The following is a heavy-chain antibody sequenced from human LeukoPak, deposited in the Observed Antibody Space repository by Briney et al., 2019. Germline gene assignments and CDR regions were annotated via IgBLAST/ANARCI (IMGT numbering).Heavy chain of an antibody. CDR2: ISSSGGGT. J-gene: IGHJ4*02. CDR3: GRGTGATDH. V-gene: IGHV3-23*01. Sequence: PGGSLRLSCAASGFTFSSYSMTWVRQAPGKGLEWVSGISSSGGGTYFADSVKGRFTISRDNAKNSLYLQMTSLRAEDTALYYCGRGTGATDHWGQGTLVTVSS. CDR1: GFTFSSYS. D-gene: IGHD1-26*01.